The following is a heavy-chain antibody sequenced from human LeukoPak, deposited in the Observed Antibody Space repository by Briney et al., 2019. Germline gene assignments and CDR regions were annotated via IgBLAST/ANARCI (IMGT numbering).Heavy chain of an antibody. D-gene: IGHD1-26*01. CDR3: AKDGRWELPDYYYYMDV. CDR2: ISGSGGST. CDR1: GFTFSSYG. J-gene: IGHJ6*03. V-gene: IGHV3-23*01. Sequence: GGTLRLSCAASGFTFSSYGMSWVRQAPGKGLEWVSAISGSGGSTYYADSVKGRFTISRDNSKNTLYLQMNSLRADDTAVYYCAKDGRWELPDYYYYMDVWGKGTTVTISS.